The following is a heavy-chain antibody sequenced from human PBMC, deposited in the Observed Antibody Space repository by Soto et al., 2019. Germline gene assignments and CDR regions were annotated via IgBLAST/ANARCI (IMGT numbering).Heavy chain of an antibody. CDR3: ARPVEMATISRSYLFY. V-gene: IGHV1-69*13. CDR2: IIPIFGTA. J-gene: IGHJ4*02. Sequence: SVKVSCKASGGTFSNYAINWVRQAPGQGLEWMGGIIPIFGTANYAQKFQGRVTITADESTSTAYLDLSSLRSEDTAVYYCARPVEMATISRSYLFYWGQGTLVTVS. D-gene: IGHD5-12*01. CDR1: GGTFSNYA.